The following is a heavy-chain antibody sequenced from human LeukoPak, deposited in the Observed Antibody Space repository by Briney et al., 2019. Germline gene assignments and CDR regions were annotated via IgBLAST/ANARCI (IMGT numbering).Heavy chain of an antibody. CDR3: AKEEAVGTIFGVAYAFDI. Sequence: PGGSLRLSCAASGFTFDDYAMHWVRQAPGKGLEWVSGISWNSGNIDYADSVKGRFTISRDNAKNSLYLQMNSLRAEDMALYYCAKEEAVGTIFGVAYAFDIWGQGTKVTVSS. CDR2: ISWNSGNI. CDR1: GFTFDDYA. D-gene: IGHD3-3*01. V-gene: IGHV3-9*03. J-gene: IGHJ3*02.